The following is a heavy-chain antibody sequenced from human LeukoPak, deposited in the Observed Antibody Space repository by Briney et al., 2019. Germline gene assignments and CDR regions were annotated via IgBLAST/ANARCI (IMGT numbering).Heavy chain of an antibody. J-gene: IGHJ5*02. CDR3: AKDMERYYDFWSGYYNGFDP. V-gene: IGHV3-43*02. CDR1: GFTVSFNY. Sequence: GGSLRLSCAASGFTVSFNYMSWVRQAPGKGLEWVSLISGDGGSTYYADSVKGRFTISRDNSKNSLYLQMNSLRTEDTALYYCAKDMERYYDFWSGYYNGFDPWGQGTLVTVSS. CDR2: ISGDGGST. D-gene: IGHD3-3*01.